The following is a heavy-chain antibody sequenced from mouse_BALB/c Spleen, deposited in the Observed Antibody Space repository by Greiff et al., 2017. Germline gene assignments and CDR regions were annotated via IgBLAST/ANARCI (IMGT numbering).Heavy chain of an antibody. D-gene: IGHD1-1*01. CDR3: ARDQFSYYYGSSFAY. Sequence: DVMLVESGGGLVKPGGSLKLSCAASGFTFSDYYMYWVRQTPEKRLEWVATISDGGSYTYYPDSVKGRFTISRDNAKNNLYLQMSSLKSEDTAMYYCARDQFSYYYGSSFAYWGQGTLVTVSA. V-gene: IGHV5-4*02. CDR2: ISDGGSYT. J-gene: IGHJ3*01. CDR1: GFTFSDYY.